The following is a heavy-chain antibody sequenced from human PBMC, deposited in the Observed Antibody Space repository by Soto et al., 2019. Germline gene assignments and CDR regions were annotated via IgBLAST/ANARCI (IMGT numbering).Heavy chain of an antibody. D-gene: IGHD6-19*01. CDR3: AKERSSGWSFDY. J-gene: IGHJ4*02. V-gene: IGHV3-23*01. Sequence: EVQLLESGGGLVQPGGSLRLSCAASGFTFSTYAMSWVRQAPGKGLEWVSGISGSGDRTYYADSVKGRFTVSRDNSKKPLYLQMNSLRADDTAVFYCAKERSSGWSFDYWGQGTLVTVSS. CDR1: GFTFSTYA. CDR2: ISGSGDRT.